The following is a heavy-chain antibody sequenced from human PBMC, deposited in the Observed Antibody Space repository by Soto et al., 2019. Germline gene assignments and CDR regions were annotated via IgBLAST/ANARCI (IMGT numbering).Heavy chain of an antibody. Sequence: SVKVSCKASGGTFSSYAISWVRQAPGQGLEWMGGIIPIFGTANYAQTFQARVTNTANESTSTAYMELSSLRSEDTAVYYCARAKGYYYGMDVWGQGTTVTVSS. CDR3: ARAKGYYYGMDV. CDR2: IIPIFGTA. J-gene: IGHJ6*02. V-gene: IGHV1-69*13. CDR1: GGTFSSYA.